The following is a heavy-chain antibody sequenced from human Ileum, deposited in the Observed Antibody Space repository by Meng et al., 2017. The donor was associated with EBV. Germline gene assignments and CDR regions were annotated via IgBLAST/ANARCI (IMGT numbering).Heavy chain of an antibody. CDR1: GDSMTNNNW. J-gene: IGHJ4*02. D-gene: IGHD2-8*01. CDR2: IYHSGST. Sequence: QGHLRESGPGLVKSSGTLSLTCGVSGDSMTNNNWWTWFRQPPGKGLEWIGEIYHSGSTNYNPSLQSRATISVDMSKKQFSLKLRSVTAADTAVYYCARTGVGLAFDYWGLGTLVTVSS. CDR3: ARTGVGLAFDY. V-gene: IGHV4-4*02.